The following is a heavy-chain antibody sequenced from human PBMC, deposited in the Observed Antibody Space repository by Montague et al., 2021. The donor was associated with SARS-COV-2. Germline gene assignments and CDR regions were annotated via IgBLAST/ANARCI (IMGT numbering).Heavy chain of an antibody. V-gene: IGHV6-1*01. CDR1: GDSVAGNSAA. CDR3: ARTSASSDY. J-gene: IGHJ4*02. CDR2: THYRSKWYN. D-gene: IGHD1-26*01. Sequence: CAISGDSVAGNSAAWNWIRHSPSTGLELLGRTHYRSKWYNDYAVSVKSRITINPDTSKNQISLQLNSVTPEDTAVYYCARTSASSDYWGQGTLVTVSS.